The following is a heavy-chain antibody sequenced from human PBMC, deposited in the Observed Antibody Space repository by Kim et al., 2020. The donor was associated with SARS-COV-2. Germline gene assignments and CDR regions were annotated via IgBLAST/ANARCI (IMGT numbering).Heavy chain of an antibody. CDR1: GYSFKRYG. Sequence: ASVKVSCKTSGYSFKRYGINWVRQAPGQGLQWMGWVSAYNGNTDYAPKFQDRFTMTTDASTSTGYMELRNLTSDDTAVYYCARDLLDYHDLSGPKAHWGQGTLITVSP. D-gene: IGHD3-22*01. CDR2: VSAYNGNT. J-gene: IGHJ1*01. CDR3: ARDLLDYHDLSGPKAH. V-gene: IGHV1-18*01.